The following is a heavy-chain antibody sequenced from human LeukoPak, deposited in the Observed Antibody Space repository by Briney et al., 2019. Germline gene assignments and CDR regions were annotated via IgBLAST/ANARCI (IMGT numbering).Heavy chain of an antibody. J-gene: IGHJ5*02. CDR1: GYTLTELS. D-gene: IGHD6-6*01. V-gene: IGHV1-24*01. CDR3: ARVAISSSSPWFDP. CDR2: FDPEDGET. Sequence: ASVKVSCKVSGYTLTELSMHWVRQAPGKGLEWMGGFDPEDGETIYAQKFQGRVTMTEDTSTDTAYMELSSLRSEDTAVYYCARVAISSSSPWFDPWGQGTLVTVSS.